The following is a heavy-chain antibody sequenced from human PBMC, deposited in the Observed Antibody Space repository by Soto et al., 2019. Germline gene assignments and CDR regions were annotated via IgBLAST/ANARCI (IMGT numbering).Heavy chain of an antibody. CDR3: ASRYCSGGSCSEDWFDP. Sequence: QVQLVQSGAEVKKPGASVKVSCKASGYTFTSYAMHWVRQAPGQRLEWMGWINAGNGNTKYSQKFQGRVTITRDTSASPAYMELSSRRSEGTAVYYCASRYCSGGSCSEDWFDPWGQGTLVTVSS. CDR1: GYTFTSYA. J-gene: IGHJ5*02. V-gene: IGHV1-3*01. D-gene: IGHD2-15*01. CDR2: INAGNGNT.